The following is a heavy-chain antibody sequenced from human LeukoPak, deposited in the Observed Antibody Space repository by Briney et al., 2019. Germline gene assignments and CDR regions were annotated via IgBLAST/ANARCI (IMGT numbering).Heavy chain of an antibody. CDR1: GFTFSSYE. CDR3: ARDESVESGSYYEDAFDI. CDR2: ISSSSSTI. D-gene: IGHD1-26*01. Sequence: QSGGSLRLSCAASGFTFSSYEMNWVRQAPGKGLEWVSYISSSSSTIYYADSVKGRFTISRDNAKNSLYLQMNSLRAEDTAVYYCARDESVESGSYYEDAFDIWGQGTMVTVSS. J-gene: IGHJ3*02. V-gene: IGHV3-48*01.